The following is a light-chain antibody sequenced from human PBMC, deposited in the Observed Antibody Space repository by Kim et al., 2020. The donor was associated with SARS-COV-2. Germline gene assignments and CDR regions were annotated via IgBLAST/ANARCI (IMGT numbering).Light chain of an antibody. J-gene: IGLJ2*01. CDR2: LNSDGSH. V-gene: IGLV4-69*01. CDR3: QTWGTGIRV. CDR1: SGNSSYA. Sequence: ASVKLTCTLSSGNSSYAIAWHQQQPEKGPRYLMKLNSDGSHYKGDGIPDRFSGSSSGAERYLTISSLQSEDEADYYCQTWGTGIRVFGGGTQLTVL.